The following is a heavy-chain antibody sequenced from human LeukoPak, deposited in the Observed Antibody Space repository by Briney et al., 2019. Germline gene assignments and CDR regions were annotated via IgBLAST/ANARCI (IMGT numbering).Heavy chain of an antibody. Sequence: GRSLRLSCAASGFTFDDYAMHWVRQAPGEGLEWVSGISWNSGSIGYADSVKGRFTISRDNAKNSLYLQMNSLRAEDMALYYCAKGHWYYDSSGYAFDIWGQGTMVTVSS. CDR1: GFTFDDYA. V-gene: IGHV3-9*03. CDR2: ISWNSGSI. J-gene: IGHJ3*02. D-gene: IGHD3-22*01. CDR3: AKGHWYYDSSGYAFDI.